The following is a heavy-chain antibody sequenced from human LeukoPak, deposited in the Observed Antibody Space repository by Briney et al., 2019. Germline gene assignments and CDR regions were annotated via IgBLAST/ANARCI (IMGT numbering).Heavy chain of an antibody. CDR1: GGSISSYY. CDR2: IYYSGST. CDR3: ARKPDYYDSSGYPGGFDY. V-gene: IGHV4-59*01. D-gene: IGHD3-22*01. Sequence: SETLSLTCTVSGGSISSYYWSWIRQPPGKGLEWIGYIYYSGSTNYNPSLKGRVTISVGTSKNQFSLKLSSVTAADTAVYYCARKPDYYDSSGYPGGFDYWGQGTLVTVSS. J-gene: IGHJ4*02.